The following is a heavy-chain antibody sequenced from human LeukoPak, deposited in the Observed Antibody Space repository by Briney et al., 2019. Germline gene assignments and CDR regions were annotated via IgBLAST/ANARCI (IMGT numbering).Heavy chain of an antibody. CDR3: ARGNTAMAPNFDY. CDR1: GYTFTSYD. CDR2: INPNSGNT. V-gene: IGHV1-8*01. Sequence: GASVKVSCKASGYTFTSYDINWVRQATGQGLEWMGWINPNSGNTGYAQKFQGRVTMTRNTSISTAYMELSSLRSEDTAVYYCARGNTAMAPNFDYWGQGTLVTVSS. J-gene: IGHJ4*02. D-gene: IGHD5-18*01.